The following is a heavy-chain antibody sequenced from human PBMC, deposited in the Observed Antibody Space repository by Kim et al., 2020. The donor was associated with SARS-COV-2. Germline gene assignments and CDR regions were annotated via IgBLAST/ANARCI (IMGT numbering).Heavy chain of an antibody. CDR1: GFTFSDYY. CDR3: ARDDKPHHWFDP. Sequence: GGSLRLSCAASGFTFSDYYMSWIRQAPGKGLEWIVYIGTSGNNIFYADSVKGRFTMSRDNGRNLLYLQMNSLRAENTAVYFCARDDKPHHWFDPWGQGTLVTVSS. CDR2: IGTSGNNI. V-gene: IGHV3-11*01. J-gene: IGHJ5*02.